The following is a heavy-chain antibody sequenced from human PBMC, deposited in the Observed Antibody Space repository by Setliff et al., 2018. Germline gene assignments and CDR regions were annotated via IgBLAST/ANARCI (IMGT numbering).Heavy chain of an antibody. CDR2: VTAFGGTT. D-gene: IGHD2-15*01. CDR1: GFTFSSYE. Sequence: GSLRLSCAASGFTFSSYEMNWVRQAPGKGLEWVSAVTAFGGTTYDADSVKGRFTTSRDNSKNTIYLQMNNLGVDDTAIYYCVRRVAGKGWFDPWGQGTLVTVSS. V-gene: IGHV3-23*01. J-gene: IGHJ5*02. CDR3: VRRVAGKGWFDP.